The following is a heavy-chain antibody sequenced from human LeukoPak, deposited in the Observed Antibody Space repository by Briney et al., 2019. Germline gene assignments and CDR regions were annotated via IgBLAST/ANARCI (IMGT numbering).Heavy chain of an antibody. CDR2: ISYDGSNK. CDR1: GFTFSSYA. J-gene: IGHJ4*02. CDR3: ARDSGFSGTQRGEY. V-gene: IGHV3-30*04. D-gene: IGHD3/OR15-3a*01. Sequence: GGSLRLSCAASGFTFSSYAMHWVRQAPGKVLEWVAVISYDGSNKYYADSVKGRFTISRDSYKNTLYLQMNSLSAEDTAVYYCARDSGFSGTQRGEYWGQGTLVTVSS.